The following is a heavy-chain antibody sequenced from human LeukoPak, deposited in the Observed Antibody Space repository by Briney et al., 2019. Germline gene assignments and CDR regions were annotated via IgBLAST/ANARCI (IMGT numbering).Heavy chain of an antibody. CDR2: IYYSGST. V-gene: IGHV4-39*01. J-gene: IGHJ4*02. CDR1: GGFSSSTVYF. Sequence: SETLDVTSAVPGGFSSSTVYFRLLVGDSLLKVLEWIGSIYYSGSTYSNPSLKSRVTVSVDTSKSQLSLKLSSVTAADTAVYYCARRRGGSGSYFSYWGQGTLVTVSS. CDR3: ARRRGGSGSYFSY. D-gene: IGHD1-26*01.